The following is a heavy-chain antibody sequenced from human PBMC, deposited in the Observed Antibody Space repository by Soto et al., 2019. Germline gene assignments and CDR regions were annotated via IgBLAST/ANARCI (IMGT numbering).Heavy chain of an antibody. CDR3: ARQYGTGSGWHKFPYFDY. CDR2: IYYSGST. J-gene: IGHJ4*02. D-gene: IGHD6-19*01. V-gene: IGHV4-59*01. Sequence: SETLSLTCTVSGGSISSYYWSWIRQPPGKGLEWIGYIYYSGSTNYNPSLKSRVTISVDTSKNQFSLKLSSVTAADTAVYYCARQYGTGSGWHKFPYFDYWGQGTLVTVSS. CDR1: GGSISSYY.